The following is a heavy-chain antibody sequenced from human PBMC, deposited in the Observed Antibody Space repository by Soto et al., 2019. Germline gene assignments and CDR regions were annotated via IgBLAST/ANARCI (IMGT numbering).Heavy chain of an antibody. CDR2: IYYSGST. D-gene: IGHD1-26*01. J-gene: IGHJ6*02. Sequence: QVQLQESGPGLVKPSETLSLTCTVSGGSVSSGSYYWSWIRQPPGKGLEWIGYIYYSGSTNYNPSLRSRVTISVDTSKNQFSLKLSSVTAADTAVYYCARDRVGTVGATGYYYGMDVWGQGTTVTVSS. CDR1: GGSVSSGSYY. V-gene: IGHV4-61*01. CDR3: ARDRVGTVGATGYYYGMDV.